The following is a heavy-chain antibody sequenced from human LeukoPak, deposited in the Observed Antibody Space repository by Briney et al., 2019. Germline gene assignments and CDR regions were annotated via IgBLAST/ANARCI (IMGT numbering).Heavy chain of an antibody. Sequence: PGGSLRLSCAASGFTFSAYGMKWVRQAPGKGLELLSFIVTTISTIYHPPSVRGRFPLSRDNAKNSLYLQMNRLRAEDTAVYYCARDYTAMVGWGQGTLVTVSS. D-gene: IGHD5-18*01. CDR1: GFTFSAYG. V-gene: IGHV3-48*01. CDR3: ARDYTAMVG. CDR2: IVTTISTI. J-gene: IGHJ4*02.